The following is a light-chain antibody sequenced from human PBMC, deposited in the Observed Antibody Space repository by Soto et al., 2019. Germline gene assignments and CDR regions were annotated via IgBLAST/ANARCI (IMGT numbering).Light chain of an antibody. CDR2: DVR. Sequence: QSALTQPASVSGSPGQSITISCTGTSSDVGGYNYVSWYQQHPGKAPKLMIYDVRNRPSGVSNRFSGSKSGNTASLTISGLQGEDEADYYCSAYTSSSTRVFGGGTQLTVL. V-gene: IGLV2-14*01. CDR3: SAYTSSSTRV. J-gene: IGLJ2*01. CDR1: SSDVGGYNY.